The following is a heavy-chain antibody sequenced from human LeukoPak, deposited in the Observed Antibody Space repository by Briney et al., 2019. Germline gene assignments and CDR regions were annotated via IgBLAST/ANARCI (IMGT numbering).Heavy chain of an antibody. CDR1: GFTFRDYG. CDR2: LTGSGGTT. D-gene: IGHD2/OR15-2a*01. CDR3: ARNSIAEYYYYMDV. V-gene: IGHV3-23*01. J-gene: IGHJ6*03. Sequence: PGGTLRLSCAASGFTFRDYGMSWVRQAPGKGLEWVSALTGSGGTTYYADSVKGRFTISRDNAKNTLYLQMNSLRVEDTAVYYCARNSIAEYYYYMDVWGKGTTVTISS.